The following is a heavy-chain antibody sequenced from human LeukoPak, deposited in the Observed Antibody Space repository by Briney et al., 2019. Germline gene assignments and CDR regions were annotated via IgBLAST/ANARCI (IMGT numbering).Heavy chain of an antibody. J-gene: IGHJ4*02. Sequence: GGSLRLSCAASGFTFSSYEEKWVRQARGKGGEGVSYISRSGSNIYYGDCGKGRFNISRENAKNSVYVQKKSVRSEDTAVYYCARGVTMVRGVLIWGQGTLVTVSS. D-gene: IGHD3-10*01. V-gene: IGHV3-48*03. CDR3: ARGVTMVRGVLI. CDR2: ISRSGSNI. CDR1: GFTFSSYE.